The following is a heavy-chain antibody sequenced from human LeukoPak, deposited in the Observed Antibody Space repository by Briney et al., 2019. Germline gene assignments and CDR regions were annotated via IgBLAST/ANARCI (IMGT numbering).Heavy chain of an antibody. CDR1: GFTFTSSA. J-gene: IGHJ4*02. CDR3: ARGPGYSGPQYYFDY. CDR2: IVVGSGNT. D-gene: IGHD5-12*01. V-gene: IGHV1-58*02. Sequence: GTSVKVSCKASGFTFTSSAMQWVRQARGQRLEWIGWIVVGSGNTNYAQKFQERVTITRDMSTSTAYMELRSLRSDDTAVYYCARGPGYSGPQYYFDYWGQGTLVTVSS.